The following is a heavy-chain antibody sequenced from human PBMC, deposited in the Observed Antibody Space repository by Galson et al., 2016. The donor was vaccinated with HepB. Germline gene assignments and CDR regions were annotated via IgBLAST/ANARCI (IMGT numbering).Heavy chain of an antibody. V-gene: IGHV4-4*02. D-gene: IGHD3-22*01. Sequence: SETLSLTCAVSGDSISNSHWWSWVRQPPGKGLEWIGEIYHSGTTNYNPSLKNRVILSVDKSKNHFSLILTSVTAADTAVYFCARREWVLLVNGFDFWGQGTMVTVSS. CDR1: GDSISNSHW. CDR2: IYHSGTT. CDR3: ARREWVLLVNGFDF. J-gene: IGHJ3*01.